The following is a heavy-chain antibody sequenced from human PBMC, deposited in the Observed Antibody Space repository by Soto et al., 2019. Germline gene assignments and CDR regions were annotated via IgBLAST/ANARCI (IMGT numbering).Heavy chain of an antibody. V-gene: IGHV4-31*02. CDR2: IYYSGST. J-gene: IGHJ5*02. CDR3: ARCPTESTSGPNWLDP. Sequence: TLSLTWTVFGRSISSGVYYWSWIRQHPGKGLEWIGYIYYSGSTYYNPSLKSRVTISVDTSKNQFSLRLSAVTAADTAVYYCARCPTESTSGPNWLDPWGQGTLVTVSS. D-gene: IGHD2-2*01. CDR1: GRSISSGVYY.